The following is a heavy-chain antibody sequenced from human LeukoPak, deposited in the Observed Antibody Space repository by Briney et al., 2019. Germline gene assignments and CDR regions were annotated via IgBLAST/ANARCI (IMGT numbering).Heavy chain of an antibody. D-gene: IGHD3-10*01. V-gene: IGHV4-38-2*02. Sequence: SETLSLTCTVSGYSISSGYYWGWIRQPPGKGLEWIGSIYHSGSTYYNPSLKSRVTISVDTSKNQFSLKLSSVTAADTAVYYCAREATMEGATGYYYYYYMDVWGKGTTVTVSS. CDR2: IYHSGST. CDR3: AREATMEGATGYYYYYYMDV. J-gene: IGHJ6*03. CDR1: GYSISSGYY.